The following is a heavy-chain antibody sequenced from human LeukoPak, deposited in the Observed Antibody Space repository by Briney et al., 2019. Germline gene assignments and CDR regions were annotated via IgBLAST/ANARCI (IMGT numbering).Heavy chain of an antibody. Sequence: PGGSLRLSCAASGFTFSSYWMSWARQAPGKGLEWVANIQQDGSDKYYMDSVKGRFTISRDNAKNSLYLQMNSLRAEDTAVYYCARALAYCSSTNCYTYYYYYMDVWGKGTTVTVSS. CDR1: GFTFSSYW. D-gene: IGHD2-2*02. J-gene: IGHJ6*03. CDR2: IQQDGSDK. V-gene: IGHV3-7*04. CDR3: ARALAYCSSTNCYTYYYYYMDV.